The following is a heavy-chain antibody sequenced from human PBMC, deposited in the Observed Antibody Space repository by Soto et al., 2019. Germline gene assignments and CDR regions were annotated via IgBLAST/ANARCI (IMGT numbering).Heavy chain of an antibody. V-gene: IGHV4-31*03. CDR3: AGIYSGSAGGTLRY. CDR2: IYYSGST. D-gene: IGHD1-26*01. CDR1: GGSISSGGYY. Sequence: QVQLQESGPGLVKPSQTLSLTCTVSGGSISSGGYYWSWIRQHPGKGLEWIGYIYYSGSTYYNPSLQSRVTISVDTSKNQFSLKLSSGHAADTALYYCAGIYSGSAGGTLRYWGQGALVTVSS. J-gene: IGHJ4*02.